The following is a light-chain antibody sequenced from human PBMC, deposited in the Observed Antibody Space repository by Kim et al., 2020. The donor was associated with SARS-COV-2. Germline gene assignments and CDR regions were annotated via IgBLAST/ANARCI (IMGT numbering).Light chain of an antibody. J-gene: IGLJ3*02. V-gene: IGLV10-54*01. CDR2: RNN. CDR1: SNNVGDQG. CDR3: SAWDSSLSAWV. Sequence: QTATLTCTGNSNNVGDQGAAWLQQHQGQPPRLLSYRNNNRPSGISERLSASRSGNTASLTITGLQPDDEADYYCSAWDSSLSAWVFGGGTQLTVL.